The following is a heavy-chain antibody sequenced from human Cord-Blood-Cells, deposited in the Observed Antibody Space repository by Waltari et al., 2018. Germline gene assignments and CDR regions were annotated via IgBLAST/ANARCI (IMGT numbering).Heavy chain of an antibody. Sequence: EVQLVESGGGLVQPGGSLRLSCAASGFTFSSYEMNWVRQAPGQGLEWVSYISSSGSTIYYADSVKGRFTISRDNAKNSLYLQMNSLRAEDTAVYYCARDKYCGGDCYSGGDAFDIWGQGTMVTVSS. J-gene: IGHJ3*02. CDR2: ISSSGSTI. CDR1: GFTFSSYE. D-gene: IGHD2-21*02. CDR3: ARDKYCGGDCYSGGDAFDI. V-gene: IGHV3-48*03.